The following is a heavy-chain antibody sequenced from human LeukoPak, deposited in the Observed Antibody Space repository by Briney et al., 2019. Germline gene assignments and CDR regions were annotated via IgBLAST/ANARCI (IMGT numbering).Heavy chain of an antibody. V-gene: IGHV3-23*01. D-gene: IGHD2-15*01. J-gene: IGHJ5*02. CDR2: ISGSGDST. Sequence: GGSLRLSCAASGFTFSSYAMSWVRQAPGKGLEWVSAISGSGDSTYYGDSVKGRFTISRDNSKNTLYLQMTSLRAEDTAVYYCARDRSPGGPPMRWFDPWGQGTLVTVSS. CDR3: ARDRSPGGPPMRWFDP. CDR1: GFTFSSYA.